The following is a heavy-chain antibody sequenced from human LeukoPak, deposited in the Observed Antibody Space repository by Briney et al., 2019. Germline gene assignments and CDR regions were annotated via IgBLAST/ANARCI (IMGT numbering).Heavy chain of an antibody. D-gene: IGHD2-2*01. Sequence: ASVKVSCKVSGYTLTELSMHWVRQAPGKGLEWMGGFDPEDGETIYAQKFQGRVTMTEDTSTDTAYMELSSLRSEDTAVYYCATGPAGVVPAAMGLFDYWGQGTLVTVPS. CDR3: ATGPAGVVPAAMGLFDY. J-gene: IGHJ4*02. CDR2: FDPEDGET. V-gene: IGHV1-24*01. CDR1: GYTLTELS.